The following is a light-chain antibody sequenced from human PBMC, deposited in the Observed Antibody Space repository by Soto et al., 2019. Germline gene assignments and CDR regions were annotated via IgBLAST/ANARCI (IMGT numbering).Light chain of an antibody. CDR2: DSS. CDR3: QQRSNRLLT. Sequence: EIVLTQSPATLSLSPGERATLSCRASQSVNSFLAWYQQKPGQAPRLLIYDSSHRATGIPARFSGSRSGTDFTLTISSLEPEDFALYYCQQRSNRLLTFGGGTKVEIK. CDR1: QSVNSF. J-gene: IGKJ4*01. V-gene: IGKV3-11*01.